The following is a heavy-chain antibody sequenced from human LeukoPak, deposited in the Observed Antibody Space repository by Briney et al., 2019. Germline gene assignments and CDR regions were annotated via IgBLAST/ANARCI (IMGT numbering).Heavy chain of an antibody. CDR3: ARATVTTGAYFDY. Sequence: TGGSLRLSCAASGFTFSSNWMSWVRQAPGKGLEWVANIKQDGSEKNYVDSVKGRFTISRDNAKNSLYLQMNSLRAEDTAVYYCARATVTTGAYFDYWGQGTLVTVSS. CDR2: IKQDGSEK. D-gene: IGHD4-17*01. J-gene: IGHJ4*02. CDR1: GFTFSSNW. V-gene: IGHV3-7*04.